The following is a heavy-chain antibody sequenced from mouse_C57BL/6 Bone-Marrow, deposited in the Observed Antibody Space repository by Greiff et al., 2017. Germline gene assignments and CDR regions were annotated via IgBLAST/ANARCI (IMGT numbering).Heavy chain of an antibody. D-gene: IGHD2-3*01. V-gene: IGHV4-1*01. CDR1: GIDFSRYW. J-gene: IGHJ3*01. Sequence: EVKLMESGGGLVQPGGSLTLSCAASGIDFSRYWMSWVRRAPGKGLEWIGEINPDSSTINYAPFLHDKFLISRDNAKNTLYLKMSKVRSEDTALYDCARGGVYNAYHGAYWGQGTPVTVAA. CDR2: INPDSSTI. CDR3: ARGGVYNAYHGAY.